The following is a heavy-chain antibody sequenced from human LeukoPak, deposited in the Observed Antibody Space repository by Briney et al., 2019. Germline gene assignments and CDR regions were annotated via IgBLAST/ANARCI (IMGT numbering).Heavy chain of an antibody. D-gene: IGHD3-10*01. Sequence: KPSETLSLTCTVSGGSISSYYWSWIRQPPGKGLEWIGYIYYSGSTNYNPSLKSRVTISVDTSKNQFSLKLSSVTAADTAVYYCARGVVRGDDAFDIWGQGTMVTVSS. CDR3: ARGVVRGDDAFDI. CDR2: IYYSGST. V-gene: IGHV4-59*01. CDR1: GGSISSYY. J-gene: IGHJ3*02.